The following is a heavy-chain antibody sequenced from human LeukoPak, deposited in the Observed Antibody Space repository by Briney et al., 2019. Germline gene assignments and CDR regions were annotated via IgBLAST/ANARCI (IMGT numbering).Heavy chain of an antibody. D-gene: IGHD3-3*01. CDR2: IYYSGST. J-gene: IGHJ4*02. V-gene: IGHV4-59*12. CDR3: ARAGSNDFWSGYYGYYFDY. Sequence: SETLSLTCTVSGGSIRSYYWSWIRQPPGKGLEWIAYIYYSGSTYYNPSLKSRVTISVDTSKNQFSLKLSSVTAADTAVYYCARAGSNDFWSGYYGYYFDYWGQGTLVTVSS. CDR1: GGSIRSYY.